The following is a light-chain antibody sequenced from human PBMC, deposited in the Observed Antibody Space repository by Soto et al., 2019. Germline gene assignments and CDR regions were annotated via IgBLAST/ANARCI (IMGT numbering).Light chain of an antibody. CDR3: SSYTSSSTYV. CDR2: DVS. J-gene: IGLJ1*01. Sequence: QSALTXPPSVSGSPGQSVAISCTGTSSDVGNSNGVSWYQQPPGTAPKLMIYDVSNRPSGVPDRFSGSKSGNTASLTISGLQAEDEADYYCSSYTSSSTYVFGTGTKVTVL. V-gene: IGLV2-18*02. CDR1: SSDVGNSNG.